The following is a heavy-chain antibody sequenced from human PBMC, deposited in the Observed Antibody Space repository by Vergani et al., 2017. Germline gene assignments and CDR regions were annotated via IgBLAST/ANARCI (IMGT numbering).Heavy chain of an antibody. CDR3: ARDGLGGLPH. V-gene: IGHV1-18*01. CDR2: ISAYNGHT. Sequence: QVQLVQSGAEVKKPGASVKVSCKASGFPFTSFGFTWVRQAPGQGLEWMGWISAYNGHTNHAQKLQGRVTMTTDTSTSTAYMELRGLRSDDTAVYYCARDGLGGLPHWGQGTLVTVSS. J-gene: IGHJ4*02. D-gene: IGHD4-23*01. CDR1: GFPFTSFG.